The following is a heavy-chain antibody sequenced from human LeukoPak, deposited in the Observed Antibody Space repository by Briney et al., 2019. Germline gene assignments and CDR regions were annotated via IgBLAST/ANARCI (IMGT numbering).Heavy chain of an antibody. V-gene: IGHV4-59*01. CDR1: GGSISIYY. CDR3: VRDRELTY. CDR2: IYNSGSST. Sequence: SETLSLTCTVSGGSISIYYWNWIRQPPGKGLEWIGYIYNSGSSTIYNPSLKSRVTVSVDTSKNQFSLRLSSVTAADTAVYFCVRDRELTYWGQGTLVTVSS. D-gene: IGHD3-10*01. J-gene: IGHJ4*02.